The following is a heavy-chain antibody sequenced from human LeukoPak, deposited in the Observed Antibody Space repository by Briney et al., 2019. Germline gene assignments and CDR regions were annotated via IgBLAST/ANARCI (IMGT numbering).Heavy chain of an antibody. CDR2: IYSGGTT. CDR1: GFTVSGNY. J-gene: IGHJ4*02. CDR3: AKMGRFASGWSEFDY. V-gene: IGHV3-53*01. D-gene: IGHD6-19*01. Sequence: SGGSLRLSCAVSGFTVSGNYMSWVRQAPGKGLEWVSLIYSGGTTYYADSVKGRFTISRDNSKNTLYLQMNSLRAEDTAVYYCAKMGRFASGWSEFDYWGQGTLVTVSS.